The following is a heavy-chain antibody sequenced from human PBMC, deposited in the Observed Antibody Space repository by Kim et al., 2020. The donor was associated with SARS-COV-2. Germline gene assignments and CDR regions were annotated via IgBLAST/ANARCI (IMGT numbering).Heavy chain of an antibody. D-gene: IGHD6-19*01. V-gene: IGHV4-34*01. J-gene: IGHJ4*02. Sequence: TPTLQSRITISADKSKNQFSLKLVSVTAADTAVYYCASYADSSGWYLFDYWGQGALVTVSS. CDR3: ASYADSSGWYLFDY.